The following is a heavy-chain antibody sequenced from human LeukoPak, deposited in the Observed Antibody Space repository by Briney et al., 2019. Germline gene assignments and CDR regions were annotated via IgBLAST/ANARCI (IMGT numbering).Heavy chain of an antibody. CDR2: IYYSGST. J-gene: IGHJ5*02. Sequence: PSETLSLTCTVSGGSISRSSYYWGWIRQPPGKGLEWIGSIYYSGSTYYNPSLKSRVTISVDTSKNQFSLSLNSVTAADTAVYYCARHGTGELYFGAVWAFDPWGQGTLVIVSS. CDR3: ARHGTGELYFGAVWAFDP. V-gene: IGHV4-39*01. CDR1: GGSISRSSYY. D-gene: IGHD3-16*01.